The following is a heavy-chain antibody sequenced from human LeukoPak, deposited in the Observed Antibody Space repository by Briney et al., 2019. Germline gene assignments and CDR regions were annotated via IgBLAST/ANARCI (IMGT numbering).Heavy chain of an antibody. CDR3: ARRYRGMQLWYLGGFDY. Sequence: PSETLSLTCAVYGGSFSGYYWSWIRQPPGKGLEWIGEINHSGSTNYNPSLKSRVTISVDTSKNQFSLKLSSVTAADTAVYYCARRYRGMQLWYLGGFDYWGQGTLVTVSS. J-gene: IGHJ4*02. CDR2: INHSGST. V-gene: IGHV4-34*01. CDR1: GGSFSGYY. D-gene: IGHD5-18*01.